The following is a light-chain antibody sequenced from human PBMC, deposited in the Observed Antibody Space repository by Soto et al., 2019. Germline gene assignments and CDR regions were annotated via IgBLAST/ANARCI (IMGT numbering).Light chain of an antibody. CDR2: ATS. CDR1: ERVSSN. Sequence: IVMTQSPATLSVSPGERATLSCRASERVSSNLAWYQQKPGQAPRLRLYATSTRAMGIPARFRGSGSGTEFTLTISSLQSEDFAVYYCHQYHNWPRTFGQGTKVESK. V-gene: IGKV3D-15*01. CDR3: HQYHNWPRT. J-gene: IGKJ1*01.